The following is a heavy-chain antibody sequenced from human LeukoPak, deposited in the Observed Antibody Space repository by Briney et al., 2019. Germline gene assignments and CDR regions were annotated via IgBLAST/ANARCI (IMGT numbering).Heavy chain of an antibody. CDR2: IYYSGST. Sequence: SETLSLTCTVSGGSISSSSYYWGWIRQPPGKGLEWIGSIYYSGSTYYNPSLKGRVTISVDTSKNQFSLKLSSVTAADTAVYYCARGIAWDTYYYDSSGSVHDAFDIWGQGTMVTVSS. D-gene: IGHD3-22*01. J-gene: IGHJ3*02. V-gene: IGHV4-39*07. CDR1: GGSISSSSYY. CDR3: ARGIAWDTYYYDSSGSVHDAFDI.